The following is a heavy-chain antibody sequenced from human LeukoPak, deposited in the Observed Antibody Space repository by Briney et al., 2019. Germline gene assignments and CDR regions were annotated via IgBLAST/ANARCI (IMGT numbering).Heavy chain of an antibody. Sequence: GASVKVSCKASGGTFSSYAISWVRQAPGQGLEWRGGIIPIFGTANYAQKFQGRVTITTDESTSTAYMELSSLRSEDTAVYYCAKGGYCSSTSCRTGGFDPWGQGTLVTVSP. CDR2: IIPIFGTA. V-gene: IGHV1-69*05. D-gene: IGHD2-2*01. CDR1: GGTFSSYA. J-gene: IGHJ5*02. CDR3: AKGGYCSSTSCRTGGFDP.